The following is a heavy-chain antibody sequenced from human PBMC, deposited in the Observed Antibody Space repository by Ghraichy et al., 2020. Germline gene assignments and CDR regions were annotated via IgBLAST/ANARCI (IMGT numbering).Heavy chain of an antibody. J-gene: IGHJ4*02. Sequence: GESLNISCTPSGFPVSLNYMSWVRQAPGKGLEWVSALYNGVKTYYADPVKGRFTISRDNSKNTLYLQMDSLSAEDTAMYYCAYQATSSTTFSSWGQGTLVTVPS. D-gene: IGHD4-11*01. CDR2: LYNGVKT. V-gene: IGHV3-53*01. CDR3: AYQATSSTTFSS. CDR1: GFPVSLNY.